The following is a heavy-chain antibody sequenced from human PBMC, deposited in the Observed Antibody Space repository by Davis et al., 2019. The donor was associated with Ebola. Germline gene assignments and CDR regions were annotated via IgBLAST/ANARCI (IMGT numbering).Heavy chain of an antibody. CDR3: ARLTAAVDY. CDR2: IYPGDSPT. CDR1: GYTFTNYW. V-gene: IGHV5-51*01. J-gene: IGHJ4*02. D-gene: IGHD6-13*01. Sequence: GESLKISCKGSGYTFTNYWIGWVRQVPGKGLEWMGIIYPGDSPTRYSPSFQGQVSISVDRSISTAYLQWSSLKASDTAMYYCARLTAAVDYWGQGTLVTVSS.